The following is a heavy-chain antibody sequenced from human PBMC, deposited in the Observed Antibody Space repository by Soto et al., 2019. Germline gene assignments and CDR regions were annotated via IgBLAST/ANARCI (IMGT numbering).Heavy chain of an antibody. Sequence: QVQLQQWGAGLLKPSETLSLTCAVYGGSFSGYYWSWIRQPPGKGLEWIGEINHSGSTNYNPSLKSRVTISVDKSKHPFSLKLSSVTAADTAVYYCARDRSRGYYLDYWGQGTLVTVSS. D-gene: IGHD3-22*01. CDR2: INHSGST. V-gene: IGHV4-34*01. J-gene: IGHJ4*02. CDR1: GGSFSGYY. CDR3: ARDRSRGYYLDY.